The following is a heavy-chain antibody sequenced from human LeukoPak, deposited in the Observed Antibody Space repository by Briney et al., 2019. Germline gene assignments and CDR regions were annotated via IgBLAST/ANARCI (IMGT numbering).Heavy chain of an antibody. Sequence: SETLSLTCAVYGGSFSGYYWSWIRQPPGKGLEWIGEINHSGSTNYNPSLKSRVTISVDTSKNQFSLKLSSVTAADTAVYYCARGSGSYRGWGQGTLVTVSS. J-gene: IGHJ4*02. V-gene: IGHV4-34*01. CDR3: ARGSGSYRG. CDR2: INHSGST. CDR1: GGSFSGYY. D-gene: IGHD1-26*01.